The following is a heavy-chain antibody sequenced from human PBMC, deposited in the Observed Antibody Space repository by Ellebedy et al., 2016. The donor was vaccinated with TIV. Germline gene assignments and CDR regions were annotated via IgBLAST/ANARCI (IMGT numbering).Heavy chain of an antibody. J-gene: IGHJ3*02. Sequence: PGGSLRLSCAASGFIFSSNGMHRVRQAPGKGLEWVAVISFDGTTKHYVDSVKGRFTISRDNSKNTLFLQMNSLTAEDTAIYYCARARNYYDTAFDIWGQGTMVTVSS. V-gene: IGHV3-30*03. CDR1: GFIFSSNG. CDR3: ARARNYYDTAFDI. D-gene: IGHD3-22*01. CDR2: ISFDGTTK.